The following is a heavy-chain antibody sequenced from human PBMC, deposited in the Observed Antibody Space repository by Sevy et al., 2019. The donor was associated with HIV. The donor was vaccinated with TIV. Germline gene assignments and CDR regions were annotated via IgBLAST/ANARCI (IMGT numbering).Heavy chain of an antibody. D-gene: IGHD1-26*01. CDR3: ARDPEYSGSYSGLDY. Sequence: GGSLRLSCAASGFTFSSYAMHWVRQAPGKGLEWVAVISYDGSNKYYADSVKGRFPISRDNSKNTLYLQMNSLRAEATAVYYCARDPEYSGSYSGLDYWGQGTLVTVSS. CDR1: GFTFSSYA. J-gene: IGHJ4*02. CDR2: ISYDGSNK. V-gene: IGHV3-30-3*01.